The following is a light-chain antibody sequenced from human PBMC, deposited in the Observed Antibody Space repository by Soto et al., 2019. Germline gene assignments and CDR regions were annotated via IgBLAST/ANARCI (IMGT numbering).Light chain of an antibody. CDR2: AAS. V-gene: IGKV1-39*01. CDR3: QQSYGSPGA. CDR1: QTINKY. Sequence: DIHLTQSPSSLSASVGDSVTITCRSSQTINKYLNWHQHRPGKAPKLLIYAASSLQTGVPTRFSGAGAGTFFTLTISNLQLEDVASYYFQQSYGSPGAFGRGTKVEI. J-gene: IGKJ1*01.